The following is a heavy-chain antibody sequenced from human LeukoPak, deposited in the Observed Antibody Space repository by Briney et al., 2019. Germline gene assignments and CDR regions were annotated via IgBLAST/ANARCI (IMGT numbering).Heavy chain of an antibody. J-gene: IGHJ4*02. Sequence: PGGSLRLSCAASGFTFSSYGMHWVRQAPGKGLEWVAVIWYDGSNKYYADSVRGRFTISRDNSKNTLYLQMNSLRAEDTAVYYCASQTGTTFGYWGQGTLVTVSS. V-gene: IGHV3-33*01. CDR1: GFTFSSYG. D-gene: IGHD1-7*01. CDR2: IWYDGSNK. CDR3: ASQTGTTFGY.